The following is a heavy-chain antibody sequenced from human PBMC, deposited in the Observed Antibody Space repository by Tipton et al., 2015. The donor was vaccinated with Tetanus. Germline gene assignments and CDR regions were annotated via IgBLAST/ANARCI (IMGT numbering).Heavy chain of an antibody. CDR1: GGSFSAYY. V-gene: IGHV4-34*01. CDR2: INHSGST. D-gene: IGHD3-22*01. J-gene: IGHJ4*02. CDR3: AKDRYDSSGYYYLWDY. Sequence: TLSLTCAVYGGSFSAYYWSWIRQSPGKGLEWIGEINHSGSTTYSPSFKSRVTISVDTPKNQFSLKLTSLTVADTAVYYCAKDRYDSSGYYYLWDYWGQGTLVTVSS.